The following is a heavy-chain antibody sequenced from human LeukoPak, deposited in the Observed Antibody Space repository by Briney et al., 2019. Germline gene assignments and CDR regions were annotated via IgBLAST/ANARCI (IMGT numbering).Heavy chain of an antibody. V-gene: IGHV4-59*01. Sequence: SETLSLTCTVSGGSISSYYWSWIRQPPGKGLEWIGYIYYSGSTNYNPSLKSRVTISVDTSKNQFSLKLSSVTAADTAVYYCASVGELKSSGWSMFRGYYFDYWGQGTLVTVSS. CDR3: ASVGELKSSGWSMFRGYYFDY. CDR1: GGSISSYY. J-gene: IGHJ4*02. D-gene: IGHD6-19*01. CDR2: IYYSGST.